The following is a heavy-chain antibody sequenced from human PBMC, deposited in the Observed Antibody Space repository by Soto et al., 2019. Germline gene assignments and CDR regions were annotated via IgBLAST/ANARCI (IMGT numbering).Heavy chain of an antibody. CDR3: ARPGTYCSGGSCTLGGRDWFDP. Sequence: SETLSLTCAFYCESFSGYCWNWIRQPPGKGLEWIGEINHSGSTNYNPSLKSRVTISVDTSKNQFSLKLSSVTAADTAVYYCARPGTYCSGGSCTLGGRDWFDPWGQGTLVTVSS. J-gene: IGHJ5*02. CDR1: CESFSGYC. D-gene: IGHD2-15*01. CDR2: INHSGST. V-gene: IGHV4-34*01.